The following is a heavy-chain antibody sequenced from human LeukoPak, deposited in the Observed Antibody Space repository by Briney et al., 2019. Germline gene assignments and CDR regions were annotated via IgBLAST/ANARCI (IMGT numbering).Heavy chain of an antibody. Sequence: GGSLRLSCAASGFTFDDYGMNWVRQAPGKGLEWVSSITWNGDNTRYADSVKGRFTISRDNAKNSLFLQMNSLRAEDTAFYYCARAPHAFDIWGQGKMVTVSS. J-gene: IGHJ3*02. CDR3: ARAPHAFDI. CDR2: ITWNGDNT. CDR1: GFTFDDYG. V-gene: IGHV3-20*04.